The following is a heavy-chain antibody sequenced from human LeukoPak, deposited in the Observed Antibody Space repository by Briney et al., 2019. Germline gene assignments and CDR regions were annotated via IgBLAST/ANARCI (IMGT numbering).Heavy chain of an antibody. CDR2: IIPIDGVE. V-gene: IGHV1-69*02. D-gene: IGHD2-8*01. Sequence: VKVSCKASGGTSSSYTISWVRQAPGQGLEWMGRIIPIDGVENYAQKFQGRVTITADKLTSTAYMELSSLRSEDTAVYYCARTLDCTNGVCFCDDSFDILGQGTMVTVSS. CDR3: ARTLDCTNGVCFCDDSFDI. CDR1: GGTSSSYT. J-gene: IGHJ3*02.